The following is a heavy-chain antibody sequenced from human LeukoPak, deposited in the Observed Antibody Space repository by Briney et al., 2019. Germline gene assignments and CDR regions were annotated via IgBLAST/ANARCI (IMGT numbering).Heavy chain of an antibody. CDR2: TYYRSKWYK. CDR1: GDSVSSNSAA. V-gene: IGHV6-1*01. CDR3: ARSSKGPFDI. J-gene: IGHJ3*02. D-gene: IGHD6-6*01. Sequence: SQTLSLTCAISGDSVSSNSAAWNWIRQSPSRGLEWLGSTYYRSKWYKDYAVSVKSRITIKPNTSKTQVSLQLNSVTPEDTAVYYCARSSKGPFDIWGQGTMVTVSS.